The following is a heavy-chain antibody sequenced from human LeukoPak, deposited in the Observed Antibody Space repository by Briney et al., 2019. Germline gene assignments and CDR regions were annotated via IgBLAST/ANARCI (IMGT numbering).Heavy chain of an antibody. J-gene: IGHJ4*02. CDR3: AILGGATAYFDY. D-gene: IGHD1-26*01. V-gene: IGHV1-8*03. CDR2: MNPNSGNT. CDR1: GYTFTSYD. Sequence: GASVKVSCKASGYTFTSYDINWVRQATGQGLEWMGWMNPNSGNTGYAQKFQGRVTITRNTSISTAYMELSSLRPEDTAVYYCAILGGATAYFDYWGQGTLVTVSS.